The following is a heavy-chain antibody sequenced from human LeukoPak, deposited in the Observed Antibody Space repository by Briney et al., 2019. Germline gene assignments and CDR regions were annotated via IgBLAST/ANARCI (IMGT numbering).Heavy chain of an antibody. Sequence: GGSLRLSCAASGFIFSTYAMSWVRQAPGKGLEWVSAISGSGGSTYYADSVKGRFTISRDNSKNTLYLQMNSLRAEDTAVYYCAKGPTSIWGSYRFDYWGQGTLVTVSS. V-gene: IGHV3-23*01. J-gene: IGHJ4*02. CDR2: ISGSGGST. D-gene: IGHD3-16*02. CDR3: AKGPTSIWGSYRFDY. CDR1: GFIFSTYA.